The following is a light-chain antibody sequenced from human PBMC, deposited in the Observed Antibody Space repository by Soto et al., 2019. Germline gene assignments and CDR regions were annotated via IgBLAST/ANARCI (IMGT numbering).Light chain of an antibody. J-gene: IGLJ1*01. Sequence: QSALTQPASVSGSPGQSITISCTGTSSTVGGFNVVSWYQQHPGKAPKVIIYEGIKRPSGVSNRFSGSNSGSTASLTISGLQAEDEADYYWCSYVGATTYVFGTGTKLTVL. CDR1: SSTVGGFNV. V-gene: IGLV2-23*01. CDR2: EGI. CDR3: CSYVGATTYV.